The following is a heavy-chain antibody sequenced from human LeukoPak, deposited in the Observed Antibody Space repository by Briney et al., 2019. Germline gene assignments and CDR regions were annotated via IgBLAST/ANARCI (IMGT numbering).Heavy chain of an antibody. D-gene: IGHD4-17*01. CDR1: GFTFSKYA. V-gene: IGHV3-23*01. CDR2: ISPSDGNT. CDR3: VKDSSVPYGITE. Sequence: PGGSLRLPCAASGFTFSKYAMSWVRQAPGKGLEWVSAISPSDGNTFYADSVKGRFTISRDNSKNTLSLQMNSLRAEDTALYYCVKDSSVPYGITEWGQGTLVTVSS. J-gene: IGHJ4*02.